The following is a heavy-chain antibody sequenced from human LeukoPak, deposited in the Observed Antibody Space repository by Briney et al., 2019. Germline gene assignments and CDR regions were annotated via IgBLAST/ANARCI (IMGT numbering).Heavy chain of an antibody. V-gene: IGHV4-59*03. J-gene: IGHJ2*01. CDR1: GGSISNYY. Sequence: SETLSLTCTVSGGSISNYYWNWIRQPPGKGLEWIGYIPYSGSTNYNPSLKSRVTISVDTSKNQFSLKLSSVTAADTAVYYCAGEHTSSWYWYFDLWGRGTLVTVSS. CDR2: IPYSGST. D-gene: IGHD6-13*01. CDR3: AGEHTSSWYWYFDL.